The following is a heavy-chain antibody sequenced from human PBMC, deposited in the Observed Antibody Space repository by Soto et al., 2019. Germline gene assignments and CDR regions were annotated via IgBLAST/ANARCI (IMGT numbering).Heavy chain of an antibody. V-gene: IGHV1-3*01. CDR3: ARDDGSCWLLAV. CDR1: GYSFNNFA. CDR2: IIPGSGST. Sequence: QVQLVQSGAVVKEPGASVKVSGKSSGYSFNNFAVHWVRQAPGQRPEWMGWIIPGSGSTAYSQSFQGRLTITSDTSATTAYMELSSLRSADTPLYCFARDDGSCWLLAVWGQATTVTVSS. J-gene: IGHJ6*02. D-gene: IGHD2-15*01.